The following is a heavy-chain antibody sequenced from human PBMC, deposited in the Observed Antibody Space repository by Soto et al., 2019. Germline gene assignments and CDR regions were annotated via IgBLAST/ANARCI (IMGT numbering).Heavy chain of an antibody. CDR2: FDPEDGET. J-gene: IGHJ6*02. CDR3: ATVTGENYYYGLDV. CDR1: GYTLTELS. V-gene: IGHV1-24*01. D-gene: IGHD7-27*01. Sequence: VASVKVSCKVSGYTLTELSMHWVRQAPGKGLEWMGGFDPEDGETIYAQRFQGRVTMTVDTSIDTAYMELSSLRSEDTAVYYCATVTGENYYYGLDVWGQGTTVTVSS.